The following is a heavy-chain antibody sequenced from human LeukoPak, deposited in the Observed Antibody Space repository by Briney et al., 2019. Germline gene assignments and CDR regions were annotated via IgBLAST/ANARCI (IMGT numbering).Heavy chain of an antibody. CDR2: MNPNSGNT. Sequence: ASVKVSCKASGYTFTSYGISWVRQAPGQGLEWMGWMNPNSGNTGYAQKFQGRVTMTRNTSISTAYMELSSLRSEDTAVYYCARGDWYYYFDYWGQGTLVTVSS. V-gene: IGHV1-8*02. D-gene: IGHD3-9*01. J-gene: IGHJ4*02. CDR3: ARGDWYYYFDY. CDR1: GYTFTSYG.